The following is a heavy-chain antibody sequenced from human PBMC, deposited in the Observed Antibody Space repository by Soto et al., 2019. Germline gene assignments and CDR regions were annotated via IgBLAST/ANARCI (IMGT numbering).Heavy chain of an antibody. Sequence: EVQLLESGGALEHPGGSLRLSCAASGFAFSTYAMTWVRQAPGKGLEWVSVISVIGGSSYYAASVKGRFTISRDNSKNTLFLQMNGLRAEDTAVYYCAKVTKRAAAGRYEYYKYGMDVWGQGTTVTVSS. J-gene: IGHJ6*02. V-gene: IGHV3-23*01. CDR1: GFAFSTYA. CDR3: AKVTKRAAAGRYEYYKYGMDV. CDR2: ISVIGGSS. D-gene: IGHD6-13*01.